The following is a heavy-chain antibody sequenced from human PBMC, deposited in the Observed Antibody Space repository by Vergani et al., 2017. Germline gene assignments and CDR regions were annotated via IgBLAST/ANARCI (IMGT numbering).Heavy chain of an antibody. CDR2: ISSSSSYI. CDR3: AREAYCGGDCYPESFDI. J-gene: IGHJ3*02. D-gene: IGHD2-21*02. CDR1: GFTFSSYS. Sequence: EVQLLESGGGLVQPGGSLRLSCAASGFTFSSYSMNWVRQAPGKGLEWVSSISSSSSYIYYADSVKGRFTISRDNAKNSLYLQMNSLRAEDTAVYYCAREAYCGGDCYPESFDIWGQGTMVTVSS. V-gene: IGHV3-21*01.